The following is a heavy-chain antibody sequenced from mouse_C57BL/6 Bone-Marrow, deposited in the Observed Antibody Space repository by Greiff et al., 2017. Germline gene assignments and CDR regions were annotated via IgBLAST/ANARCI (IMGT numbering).Heavy chain of an antibody. Sequence: EVQLVESGGGLVKPGGSLKLSCAASGYTFSDYGMHWVRQAPEKGLEWVAYISSGSSTTYYADKVKGRFTISRDNAKNTLFLQMTSLSSEDTAMYYCARGRRGFAYWGQGTLVTVSA. J-gene: IGHJ3*01. CDR2: ISSGSSTT. CDR1: GYTFSDYG. V-gene: IGHV5-17*01. CDR3: ARGRRGFAY.